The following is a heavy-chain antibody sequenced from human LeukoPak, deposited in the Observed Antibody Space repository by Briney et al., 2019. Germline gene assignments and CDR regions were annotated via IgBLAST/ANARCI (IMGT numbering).Heavy chain of an antibody. CDR3: ARPRGCGSARCNNFDS. J-gene: IGHJ4*02. Sequence: GGSLRLSCVVSGFDFSGFSMSWVRQAPGKGLEWVAIMEEYGSYIFYVDSVKGRFIISRDNARNSLYLQMNNLRAEDTAVYYCARPRGCGSARCNNFDSWGQGTLVTVSS. V-gene: IGHV3-7*01. CDR1: GFDFSGFS. CDR2: MEEYGSYI. D-gene: IGHD2-2*01.